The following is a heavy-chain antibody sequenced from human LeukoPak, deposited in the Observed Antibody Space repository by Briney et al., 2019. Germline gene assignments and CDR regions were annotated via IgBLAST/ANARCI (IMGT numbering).Heavy chain of an antibody. CDR3: ARPIVVAAIYTFDS. V-gene: IGHV3-7*01. Sequence: GESLRLSCAASGFTFSSFWMSWVRQAPGRGLEWVANIKQDGSEKYYVDSVKGRFTISRDNAKNSLYLQMNSLRAEDTAVYYCARPIVVAAIYTFDSWGQGTLVTVSS. D-gene: IGHD2-2*02. CDR1: GFTFSSFW. J-gene: IGHJ4*02. CDR2: IKQDGSEK.